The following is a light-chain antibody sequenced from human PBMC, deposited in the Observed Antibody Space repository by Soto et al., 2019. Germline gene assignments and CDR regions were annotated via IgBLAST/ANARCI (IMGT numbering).Light chain of an antibody. CDR2: EVS. CDR3: CSHAGSSTYV. J-gene: IGLJ1*01. Sequence: QSVRTQPASVSGSPGQSITISCTGTSSDVGSYNLVSWYQQHPGKAPKLMIYEVSKRPSGVSNRFSGSKSGNTASLTISGLQAEDEADYYCCSHAGSSTYVFGTGTKVTVL. V-gene: IGLV2-23*02. CDR1: SSDVGSYNL.